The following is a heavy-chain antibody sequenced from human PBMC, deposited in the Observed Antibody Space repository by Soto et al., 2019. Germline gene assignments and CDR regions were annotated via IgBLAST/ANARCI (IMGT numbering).Heavy chain of an antibody. J-gene: IGHJ6*03. CDR2: ISAYNGNT. CDR3: ARFEQLDDLNYYYYYYMDV. Sequence: ASVKVSCKASGYTFTSYGISWVRQAPGQGLEWMGWISAYNGNTNYAQKLQGRVTMTTDTSTSTAYMERRSLRSDDTAVYYCARFEQLDDLNYYYYYYMDVWGKGTTVTVSS. CDR1: GYTFTSYG. D-gene: IGHD6-6*01. V-gene: IGHV1-18*01.